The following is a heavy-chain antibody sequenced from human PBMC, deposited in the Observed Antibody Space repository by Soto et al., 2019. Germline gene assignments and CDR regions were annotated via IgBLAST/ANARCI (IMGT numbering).Heavy chain of an antibody. CDR1: GGTFSSYA. J-gene: IGHJ4*02. V-gene: IGHV1-69*13. CDR2: IIPIFGTA. CDR3: ASGSSGWYFDY. D-gene: IGHD6-19*01. Sequence: SVKVSCKASGGTFSSYAISWVRQAPGQGLEWMGGIIPIFGTANYAQKFQGRVTITADESTSAAYMELSILRSEDTAVYYCASGSSGWYFDYWGQGTLVTVSS.